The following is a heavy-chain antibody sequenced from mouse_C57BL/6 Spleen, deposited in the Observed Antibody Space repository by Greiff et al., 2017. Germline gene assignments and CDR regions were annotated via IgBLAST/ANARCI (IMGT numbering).Heavy chain of an antibody. CDR3: ARLGRYFDV. CDR1: GFTFSDYG. Sequence: DVKLVESGGGLVQPGESLKLSCAASGFTFSDYGMAWVRQAPRKGPEWVAFISNLAYSIYYADTVTGRFTISRENAKNTLYLEMSSLRSEDTAMYYCARLGRYFDVWGTGTTVTVSS. V-gene: IGHV5-15*01. J-gene: IGHJ1*03. CDR2: ISNLAYSI. D-gene: IGHD4-1*01.